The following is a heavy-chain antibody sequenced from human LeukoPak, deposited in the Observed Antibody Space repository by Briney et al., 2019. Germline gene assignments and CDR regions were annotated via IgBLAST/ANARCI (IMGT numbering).Heavy chain of an antibody. CDR3: AKDTAAFDY. CDR2: IWYDGSNK. J-gene: IGHJ4*02. CDR1: GFTFSSYG. V-gene: IGHV3-33*06. D-gene: IGHD6-13*01. Sequence: GRSLRLSCAASGFTFSSYGMHWVRQAPGKGLEWVAVIWYDGSNKYYADSVKGRFTISRDNSKNTLYLQMNSLRAEDTAVYYCAKDTAAFDYWGQGTLVTVSS.